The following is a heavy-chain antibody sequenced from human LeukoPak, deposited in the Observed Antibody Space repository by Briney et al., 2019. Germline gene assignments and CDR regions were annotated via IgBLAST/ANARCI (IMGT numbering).Heavy chain of an antibody. CDR3: TRSRRDGNDY. CDR2: INEDGSAK. CDR1: GFTFSSSW. D-gene: IGHD5-24*01. Sequence: GGSPRLSCAASGFTFSSSWMSWVRQAPGKGLEWVANINEDGSAKYYVDSVKGRFTISRDNAKRSLDLQVNSLRAEDTAVYYCTRSRRDGNDYWGQGTLVTVSS. V-gene: IGHV3-7*01. J-gene: IGHJ4*02.